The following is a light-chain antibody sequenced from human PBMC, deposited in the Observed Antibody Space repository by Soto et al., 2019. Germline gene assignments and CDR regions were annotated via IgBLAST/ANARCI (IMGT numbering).Light chain of an antibody. Sequence: DIQMTQSPSSVSAFVGDRVIITCRASQGISRSLAWYQQKSGEAPKLLIYAASNLQSGVPSRFSGSGSGTDFTLTISSLQPEDVATYYCQKCGIAPFSFGGGTKVELK. J-gene: IGKJ4*01. V-gene: IGKV1-27*01. CDR1: QGISRS. CDR3: QKCGIAPFS. CDR2: AAS.